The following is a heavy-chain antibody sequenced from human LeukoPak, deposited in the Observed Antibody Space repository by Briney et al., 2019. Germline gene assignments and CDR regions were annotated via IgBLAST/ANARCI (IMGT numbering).Heavy chain of an antibody. CDR2: ICYYGCNK. J-gene: IGHJ5*02. D-gene: IGHD2-2*01. Sequence: GWALRLSCAASGCTFRSYVMHGVGPAPGKGLEGVAVICYYGCNKYYADSVKRRFTISRDNSKNTLYLQMNSLRAEDTAVYYCARDFAPAALTDNWFDPWGQGTLVTVSS. V-gene: IGHV3-33*01. CDR3: ARDFAPAALTDNWFDP. CDR1: GCTFRSYV.